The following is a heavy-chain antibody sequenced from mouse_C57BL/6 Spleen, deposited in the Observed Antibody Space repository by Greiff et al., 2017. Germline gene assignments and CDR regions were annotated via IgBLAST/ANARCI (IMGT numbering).Heavy chain of an antibody. V-gene: IGHV1-52*01. Sequence: QVQLQQSGAELVRPGSSVKLSCTASGYTFTSYWMHWVKQRPIQGLEWIGNIDPSDSETHYNQKFKDKATLTVDKSSSTAYMQLSSLTSEDSAVYYCARGDDDEGFAYWGQGTLVTVSA. J-gene: IGHJ3*01. D-gene: IGHD2-4*01. CDR1: GYTFTSYW. CDR2: IDPSDSET. CDR3: ARGDDDEGFAY.